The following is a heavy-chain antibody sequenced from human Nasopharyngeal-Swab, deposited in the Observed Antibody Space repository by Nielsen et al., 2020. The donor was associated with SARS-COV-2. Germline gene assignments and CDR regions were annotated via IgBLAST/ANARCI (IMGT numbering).Heavy chain of an antibody. J-gene: IGHJ3*02. CDR3: ARGFLDDAFDI. Sequence: WIRQPPGKGLEWVSVIYSGGSSTYCADSVKGRFTISRDNSKNTLYLQMNSLRAEDTAVYYCARGFLDDAFDIWGQGTMVTVSS. D-gene: IGHD3/OR15-3a*01. CDR2: IYSGGSST. V-gene: IGHV3-23*03.